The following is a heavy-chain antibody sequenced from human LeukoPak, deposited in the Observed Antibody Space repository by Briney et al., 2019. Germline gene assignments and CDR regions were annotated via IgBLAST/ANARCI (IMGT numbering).Heavy chain of an antibody. Sequence: PGGSLRLSCAASGFTFSNAWMSWVRQAPGKGLEWVGRIKSKTDGGTTDYAAPVKGRFTISRDDSKNTLYLQMNSLKTEDTAVYYCTARERGYSYGYGPRAIDYWGQGTLVTVSS. V-gene: IGHV3-15*01. CDR1: GFTFSNAW. J-gene: IGHJ4*02. D-gene: IGHD5-18*01. CDR3: TARERGYSYGYGPRAIDY. CDR2: IKSKTDGGTT.